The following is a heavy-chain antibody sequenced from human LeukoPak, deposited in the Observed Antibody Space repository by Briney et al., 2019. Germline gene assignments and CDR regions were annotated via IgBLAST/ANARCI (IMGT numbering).Heavy chain of an antibody. V-gene: IGHV4-39*07. D-gene: IGHD3-22*01. CDR2: IYYSGST. Sequence: SETLSLTCTVSGGSISSNSYYWGWIRQPPGKGLEWIGSIYYSGSTYYNPSLKSRVTMSVDTSKNQFSLKLSSVTAADTAVYYCTRGSIAYYYMDVWGKGTTVTISS. CDR1: GGSISSNSYY. CDR3: TRGSIAYYYMDV. J-gene: IGHJ6*03.